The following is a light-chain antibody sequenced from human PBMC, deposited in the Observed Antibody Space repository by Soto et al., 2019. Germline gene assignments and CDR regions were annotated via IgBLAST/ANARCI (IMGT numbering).Light chain of an antibody. CDR3: QSYDSTLGAVV. J-gene: IGLJ2*01. V-gene: IGLV1-40*01. Sequence: QSVLTQAPSVSGAPGQRVTIFCTGNRSNIGAGFDVHWYQQLPGTAPKLLISANTNRPSGVPDRFSVSKSGTSASLAINGLQAEDEADYYCQSYDSTLGAVVFGGGTKLTVL. CDR2: ANT. CDR1: RSNIGAGFD.